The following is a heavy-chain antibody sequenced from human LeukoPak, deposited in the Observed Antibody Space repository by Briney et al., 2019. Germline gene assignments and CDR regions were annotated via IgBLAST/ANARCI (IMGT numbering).Heavy chain of an antibody. V-gene: IGHV3-21*01. CDR1: GFTFSSYS. CDR3: ARDSGDGYNSVDY. Sequence: PGGSLRLSCAASGFTFSSYSMNWVRQAPGKGLEWVSSISSSSSYIYYADSVKGRFTISRDNVKNSLYLQMNSLRAEDTAVYYCARDSGDGYNSVDYWGQGTLVTVSS. CDR2: ISSSSSYI. D-gene: IGHD5-24*01. J-gene: IGHJ4*02.